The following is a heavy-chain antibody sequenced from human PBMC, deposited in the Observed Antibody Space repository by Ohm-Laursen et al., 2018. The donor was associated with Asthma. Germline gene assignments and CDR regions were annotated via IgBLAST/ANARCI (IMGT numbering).Heavy chain of an antibody. CDR1: GGSISSYY. CDR3: ARDPSDYRDYYYGMDV. CDR2: IYYSGST. V-gene: IGHV4-59*01. Sequence: GTLSLTCTVSGGSISSYYWSWIRQPPGKGLEWIGYIYYSGSTNYNPSLKGRVTISVDTSKNQFSLKLSSVTAADTAVYYCARDPSDYRDYYYGMDVWGQGTTVTVSS. D-gene: IGHD4-11*01. J-gene: IGHJ6*02.